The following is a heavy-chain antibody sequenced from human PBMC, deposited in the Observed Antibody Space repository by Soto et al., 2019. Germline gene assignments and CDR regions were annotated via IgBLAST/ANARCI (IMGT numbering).Heavy chain of an antibody. CDR2: AYYRSKWYN. Sequence: PSQTLSLTCAISGDSVSSNSAAWNWIRQSPSRGLEWLGRAYYRSKWYNDYAVSVKSRITINPDTSKNQFSLQLNSVTPEDTAVYYCARADCSGSGGSCFHGMDVWGQGTTVTVSS. J-gene: IGHJ6*02. V-gene: IGHV6-1*01. CDR1: GDSVSSNSAA. CDR3: ARADCSGSGGSCFHGMDV. D-gene: IGHD2-15*01.